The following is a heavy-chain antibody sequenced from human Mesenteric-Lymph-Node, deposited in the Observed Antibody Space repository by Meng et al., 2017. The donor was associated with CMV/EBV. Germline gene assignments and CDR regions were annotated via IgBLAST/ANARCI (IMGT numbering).Heavy chain of an antibody. Sequence: DSMSSGSYYWNWIRQHPEKGLEWIRYIFYSGSTYYNPSLKSRITISVDTSKNQFSLSLSYVTAADTAMYYCARDRGYGGSAAGEFDLWGQGALVTVSS. J-gene: IGHJ5*02. CDR1: DSMSSGSYY. D-gene: IGHD4/OR15-4a*01. CDR2: IFYSGST. V-gene: IGHV4-31*02. CDR3: ARDRGYGGSAAGEFDL.